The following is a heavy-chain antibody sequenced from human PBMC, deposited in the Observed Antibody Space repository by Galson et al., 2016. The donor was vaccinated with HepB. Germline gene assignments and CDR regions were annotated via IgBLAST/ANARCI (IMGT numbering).Heavy chain of an antibody. CDR3: ARINRHDYNNYYFDY. CDR2: IDWEDDK. J-gene: IGHJ4*02. D-gene: IGHD4-11*01. V-gene: IGHV2-70*01. Sequence: PALVKPTQTLTLTCTFSGFSLSTSGMCVSWIRQPPGKALEWLAFIDWEDDKYYNISLRTRLTISKDTSKNQVVLTMTDMAPGDTARYYCARINRHDYNNYYFDYWGQGTLVSVAS. CDR1: GFSLSTSGMC.